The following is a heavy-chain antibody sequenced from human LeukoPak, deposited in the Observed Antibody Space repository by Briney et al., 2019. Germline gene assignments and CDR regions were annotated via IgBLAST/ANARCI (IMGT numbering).Heavy chain of an antibody. V-gene: IGHV4-34*01. CDR3: ASLPPYCSSTSCYLGYFDY. CDR1: GGSFGGYY. CDR2: INHSGST. Sequence: SETLSLTCSVYGGSFGGYYWRWIRQPPGKGLEWIGEINHSGSTNYNPSLKSRVTISVDTSKNQFSLKLSSVTAADTAVYYCASLPPYCSSTSCYLGYFDYWGQGTLVTVSS. D-gene: IGHD2-2*01. J-gene: IGHJ4*02.